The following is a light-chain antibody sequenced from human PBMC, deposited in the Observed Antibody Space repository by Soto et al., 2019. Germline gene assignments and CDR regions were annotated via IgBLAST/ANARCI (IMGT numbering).Light chain of an antibody. CDR2: DVS. CDR1: SSDVGGYNY. V-gene: IGLV2-14*01. Sequence: QSALTQPASVSGSPGQSITISCTGTSSDVGGYNYVSWYQQHPGKAPKLMIYDVSNRPSGVSNRFSGSKSGNTASLTISGLQAEDEADYYCSSYTSSITLNVFGTGTKVTVL. CDR3: SSYTSSITLNV. J-gene: IGLJ1*01.